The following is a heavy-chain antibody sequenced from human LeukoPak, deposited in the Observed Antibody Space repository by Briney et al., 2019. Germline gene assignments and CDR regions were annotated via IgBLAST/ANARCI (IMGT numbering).Heavy chain of an antibody. CDR2: ISAYNGNT. Sequence: GASVKVSCKASGYTFTGYGISWVRQAPGQGLEWMGWISAYNGNTNYAQKLQGRVTMTTDTSTSTAYMELRSLRSDDTAVYYCAVGGAARQNYYYGMDVWGQGTTVTVSS. D-gene: IGHD6-6*01. J-gene: IGHJ6*02. V-gene: IGHV1-18*01. CDR1: GYTFTGYG. CDR3: AVGGAARQNYYYGMDV.